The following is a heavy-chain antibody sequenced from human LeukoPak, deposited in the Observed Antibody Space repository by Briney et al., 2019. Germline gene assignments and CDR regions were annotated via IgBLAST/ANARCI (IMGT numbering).Heavy chain of an antibody. V-gene: IGHV4-59*01. Sequence: SETLSLTCTVSGGSISSYYWSWIRQPPGKGLEWIGYIYYSGSTNYNPSLKSRVTISVDTSKNQFSLKLSSVTAADTAVYYCARADYGSGSRFGPWGQGTLVTVSS. CDR3: ARADYGSGSRFGP. CDR1: GGSISSYY. J-gene: IGHJ5*02. CDR2: IYYSGST. D-gene: IGHD3-10*01.